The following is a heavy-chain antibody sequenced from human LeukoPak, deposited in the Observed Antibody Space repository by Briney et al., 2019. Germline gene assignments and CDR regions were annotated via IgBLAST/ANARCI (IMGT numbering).Heavy chain of an antibody. CDR3: AKDLFGMATPDDFDY. V-gene: IGHV6-1*01. CDR2: TYYTSKWNT. Sequence: SQTLSLTCAISGDSVSTSGVAWNWVRQSPSRGLEWLGRTYYTSKWNTDYAVSVKSRIVVNPDTSKNQFSLQLNSVTSEDTAVYYCAKDLFGMATPDDFDYWGQGTLVTVSS. J-gene: IGHJ4*02. CDR1: GDSVSTSGVA. D-gene: IGHD5-24*01.